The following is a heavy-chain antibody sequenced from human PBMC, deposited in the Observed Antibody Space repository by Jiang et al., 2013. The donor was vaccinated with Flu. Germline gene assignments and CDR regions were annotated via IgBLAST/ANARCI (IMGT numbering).Heavy chain of an antibody. D-gene: IGHD3-22*01. CDR1: GFSLSTYGMC. J-gene: IGHJ4*02. CDR3: TRSHSDYDNTGHFPYY. CDR2: IDWDDDK. V-gene: IGHV2-70*16. Sequence: KPTQTLTLTCAVSGFSLSTYGMCVSWIRQPPGKALEWLARIDWDDDKFYSTSLRTRLTISKDTSKNQVVLKMTNMDPVDTATYYCTRSHSDYDNTGHFPYYWGPGTLVTVSS.